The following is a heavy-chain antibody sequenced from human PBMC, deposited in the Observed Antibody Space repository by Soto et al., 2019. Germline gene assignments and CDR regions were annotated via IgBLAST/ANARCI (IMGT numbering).Heavy chain of an antibody. D-gene: IGHD2-2*02. V-gene: IGHV5-51*01. J-gene: IGHJ6*02. CDR3: ARRGGVVDPLAIRIPPYYHGLDV. Sequence: GESLKISCKASGYTFTNYWIAWVRQMPGKGLEWVAIIYPGDSDARYSASFHGQVTISVDKSISTTYLQWSSLKASDTAIYYCARRGGVVDPLAIRIPPYYHGLDVWGQGTAVTVSS. CDR1: GYTFTNYW. CDR2: IYPGDSDA.